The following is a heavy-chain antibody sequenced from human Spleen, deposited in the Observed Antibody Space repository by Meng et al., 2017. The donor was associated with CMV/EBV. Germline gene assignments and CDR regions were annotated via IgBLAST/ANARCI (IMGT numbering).Heavy chain of an antibody. Sequence: ASVKVSCKASGYTFTGYYMHWVRQAPGQGLEWMGWINPNSGGTNYAQRFQGRVTMTRDTSISTAYMELRSLRSDDTAVYYCARAPGSGSYGDDAFDIWGQGTMVTVSS. D-gene: IGHD1-26*01. V-gene: IGHV1-2*02. CDR1: GYTFTGYY. CDR2: INPNSGGT. CDR3: ARAPGSGSYGDDAFDI. J-gene: IGHJ3*02.